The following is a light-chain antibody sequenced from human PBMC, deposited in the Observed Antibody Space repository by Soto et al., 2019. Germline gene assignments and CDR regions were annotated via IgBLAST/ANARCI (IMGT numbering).Light chain of an antibody. J-gene: IGLJ2*01. Sequence: SYELTQALSVSVALGQTARITCVENNIGSKNVNWYQQKPGQAPVLVIYRDTNRPSGIPERFSDSNSVNTATLTISRAQVGDEADYYCQVWDHTAGGVFGGGTKLTVL. CDR3: QVWDHTAGGV. CDR1: NIGSKN. CDR2: RDT. V-gene: IGLV3-9*01.